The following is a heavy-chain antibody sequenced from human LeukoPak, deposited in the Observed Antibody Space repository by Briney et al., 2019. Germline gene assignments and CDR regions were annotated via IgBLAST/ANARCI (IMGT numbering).Heavy chain of an antibody. V-gene: IGHV4-38-2*01. J-gene: IGHJ5*02. CDR3: ARHENDPDFDNWFDP. Sequence: PSETLSLTCAVSGYSIRSGYYWGWIRQPPGKGLEWIGSIYHSGSTYYNPSLKSRVTISVDTSKNQFSLKLSSVTAADTAVYYCARHENDPDFDNWFDPWGQGTLVTVSS. CDR2: IYHSGST. CDR1: GYSIRSGYY. D-gene: IGHD1-1*01.